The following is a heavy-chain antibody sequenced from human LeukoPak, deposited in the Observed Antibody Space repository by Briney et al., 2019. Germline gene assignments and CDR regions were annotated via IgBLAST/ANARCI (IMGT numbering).Heavy chain of an antibody. D-gene: IGHD6-19*01. CDR3: ARFHSGPSGWYVLWYFDL. J-gene: IGHJ2*01. CDR2: IYSSENT. CDR1: GGFVSSYY. V-gene: IGHV4-4*09. Sequence: SETLSLTCTVSGGFVSSYYWSWIRQPPGKGLEWIGYIYSSENTKYNSSLESRVTMSVDTSKNQFFLKLSSVTAADTAVYYCARFHSGPSGWYVLWYFDLWGRGTLVTVSS.